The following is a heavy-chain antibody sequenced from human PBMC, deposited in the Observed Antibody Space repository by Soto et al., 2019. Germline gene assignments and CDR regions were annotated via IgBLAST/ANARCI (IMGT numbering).Heavy chain of an antibody. Sequence: EVQLVESGGGLVKPGGSLRLSCADSAFTFSSYSMNWVRQAPGKGLEWVSSISSSSNYIYYADSVKGRFTISRDNAKDSLYLPMNSLRAEDTAVYYCARGTRYYDRTYYYYAMDVWGQGTTVTVSS. D-gene: IGHD3-22*01. V-gene: IGHV3-21*01. CDR3: ARGTRYYDRTYYYYAMDV. J-gene: IGHJ6*02. CDR2: ISSSSNYI. CDR1: AFTFSSYS.